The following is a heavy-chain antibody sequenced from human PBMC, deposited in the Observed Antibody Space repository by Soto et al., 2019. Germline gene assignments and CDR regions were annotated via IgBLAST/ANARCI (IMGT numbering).Heavy chain of an antibody. J-gene: IGHJ4*02. CDR2: IYYSGST. D-gene: IGHD6-19*01. CDR1: GGSISSSSYY. CDR3: ASRSSGWFPQYFDY. V-gene: IGHV4-39*01. Sequence: PSETLSLTCTVSGGSISSSSYYWGWIRQPPGKGLEWIGSIYYSGSTYYNPSLKSRVTISVDTSKNQFSLKLSSVTAADTAVYYCASRSSGWFPQYFDYWGQGTLVTVSS.